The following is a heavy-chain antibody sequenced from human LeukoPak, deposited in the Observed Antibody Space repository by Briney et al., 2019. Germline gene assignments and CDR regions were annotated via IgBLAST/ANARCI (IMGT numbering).Heavy chain of an antibody. CDR3: ARVMEYYYGSGPTNWFDP. Sequence: PSETLSPTCTVSGGSISSNYWSWIRQPPGKGLEWIGYIYYSGSTDYNPSLKSRVTISVDTSKNQFSLKLNSVTAADTAVYYCARVMEYYYGSGPTNWFDPWGQGTLVTVSS. CDR1: GGSISSNY. J-gene: IGHJ5*02. V-gene: IGHV4-59*08. CDR2: IYYSGST. D-gene: IGHD3-10*01.